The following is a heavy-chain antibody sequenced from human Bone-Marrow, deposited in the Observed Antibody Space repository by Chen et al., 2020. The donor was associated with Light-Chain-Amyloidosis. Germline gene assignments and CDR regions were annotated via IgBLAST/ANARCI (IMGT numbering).Heavy chain of an antibody. J-gene: IGHJ4*02. Sequence: EVQLEQSGPEVKKPGESLKISCKGSGYTFPNYWIGWVRQMPGKGLEWMGVIYLDDSDARYSPSFAGQVTISADKSITTAYLQWRSLKASDTAMYYCARRRDGYNFDYWGQGTLVTVSS. CDR1: GYTFPNYW. D-gene: IGHD5-12*01. CDR3: ARRRDGYNFDY. V-gene: IGHV5-51*01. CDR2: IYLDDSDA.